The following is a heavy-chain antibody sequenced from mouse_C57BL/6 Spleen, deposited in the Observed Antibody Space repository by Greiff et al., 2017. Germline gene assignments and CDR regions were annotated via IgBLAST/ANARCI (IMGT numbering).Heavy chain of an antibody. CDR3: ARHSGDYYGSSPYYFDD. Sequence: EVKLVESGGDLVKPGGSLKLSCAASGFTFSSYGMSWVRQTPDKRLEWVATISSGGSYTNYPHSVKGRFTISRDNAKNTLYLQICSLKSEDTAMYYCARHSGDYYGSSPYYFDDWGQGTTLTVSS. J-gene: IGHJ2*01. D-gene: IGHD1-1*01. CDR1: GFTFSSYG. CDR2: ISSGGSYT. V-gene: IGHV5-6*02.